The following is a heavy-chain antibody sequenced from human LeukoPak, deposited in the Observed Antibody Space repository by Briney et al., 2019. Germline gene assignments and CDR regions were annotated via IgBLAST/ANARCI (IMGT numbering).Heavy chain of an antibody. J-gene: IGHJ6*02. CDR1: GYTFTIYG. CDR3: ARDHSGSYYMYWRYCYSYYYGMDV. D-gene: IGHD3-10*01. CDR2: ISAYNGNT. Sequence: VASVNVSCKASGYTFTIYGISWVRQAPGQGLEWMGWISAYNGNTNYAQKLQGRVTMTTDTSTSTAYMELRSLRSDDTAVYYCARDHSGSYYMYWRYCYSYYYGMDVWGQGTTVTVSS. V-gene: IGHV1-18*01.